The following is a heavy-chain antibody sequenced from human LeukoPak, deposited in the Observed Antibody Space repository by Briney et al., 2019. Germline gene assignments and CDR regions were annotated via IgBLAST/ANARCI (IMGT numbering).Heavy chain of an antibody. CDR3: ARDGSSWTTYYYYYMDV. CDR1: GFTFSSYW. D-gene: IGHD6-13*01. J-gene: IGHJ6*03. Sequence: PGGSLRLSCAAPGFTFSSYWMSWVRQAPGKGLERVANIKEDGSEKYYVDSVKGRFTISRDNAKNSLYLQMNSLRAEDTAVYYCARDGSSWTTYYYYYMDVWGKGTTVTVSS. V-gene: IGHV3-7*01. CDR2: IKEDGSEK.